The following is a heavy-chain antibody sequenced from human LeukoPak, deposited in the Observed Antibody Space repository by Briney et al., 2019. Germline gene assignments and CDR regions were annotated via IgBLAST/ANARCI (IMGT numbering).Heavy chain of an antibody. D-gene: IGHD2-21*02. V-gene: IGHV3-49*03. CDR3: TTAYCGGDCYSNWFDP. CDR1: GFTFGDYA. Sequence: GGSLRLSCTASGFTFGDYAMSWFRQAPGKGLEWVGFVGSKAYGGQTEYAASVKGRYTISRDDSKSIAYLQMNSLKTEDTAVYYCTTAYCGGDCYSNWFDPWGQGTLVTVSS. CDR2: VGSKAYGGQT. J-gene: IGHJ5*02.